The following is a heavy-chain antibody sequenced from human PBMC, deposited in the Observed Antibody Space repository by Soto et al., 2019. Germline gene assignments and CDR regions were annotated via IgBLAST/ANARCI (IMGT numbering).Heavy chain of an antibody. J-gene: IGHJ4*02. CDR3: AREGDSDFDS. V-gene: IGHV4-61*01. CDR1: GRSVSSGSNY. D-gene: IGHD3-16*01. CDR2: IYSSGNT. Sequence: DTLCQICTVSGRSVSSGSNYWSWIRQPPGKALEWVGYIYSSGNTNYTPSLKSRVTISLDTSKNQFSLNLSSVTAADTAVYYCAREGDSDFDSWGQG.